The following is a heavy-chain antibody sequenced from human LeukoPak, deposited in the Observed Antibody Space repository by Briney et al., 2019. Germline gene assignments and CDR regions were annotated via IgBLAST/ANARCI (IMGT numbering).Heavy chain of an antibody. D-gene: IGHD1-1*01. Sequence: SETLSLTCTVSGGSISSSYYYWGWIRQPPGKGLEWIGTVYYSGSTYYNPSLKSRVTISVDTSKNQFSLKLSSVTAPDTAVYYCARHEDRNWYFDHWGQGTLVTVSS. CDR3: ARHEDRNWYFDH. V-gene: IGHV4-39*01. J-gene: IGHJ4*02. CDR1: GGSISSSYYY. CDR2: VYYSGST.